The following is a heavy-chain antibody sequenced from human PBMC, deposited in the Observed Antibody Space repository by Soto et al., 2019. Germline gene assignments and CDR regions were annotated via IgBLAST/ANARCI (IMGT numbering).Heavy chain of an antibody. D-gene: IGHD2-15*01. J-gene: IGHJ3*02. CDR3: ARDRDTRYCSGGSCYSGAFDI. CDR1: GGSISSGGYY. V-gene: IGHV4-31*03. CDR2: IYYSGST. Sequence: SETLSLTCTVSGGSISSGGYYWSWIRQHPGKGLEWIGYIYYSGSTYYNPSLKSRVTISVDTSKNQFSLKLSSVTAADTAVYYCARDRDTRYCSGGSCYSGAFDIWGQGTMVTVSS.